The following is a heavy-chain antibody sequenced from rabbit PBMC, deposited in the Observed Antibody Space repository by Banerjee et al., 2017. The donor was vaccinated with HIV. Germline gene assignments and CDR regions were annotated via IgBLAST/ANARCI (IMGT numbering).Heavy chain of an antibody. CDR1: GIDFSSYG. CDR2: INTGSGNT. J-gene: IGHJ4*01. V-gene: IGHV1S45*01. D-gene: IGHD7-1*01. Sequence: QEQLVESGGGLVTLGGSLKLSCKASGIDFSSYGISWVRQAPGKGLEWIACINTGSGNTVYATWAKGRFTISKTSWTTVTLQMTSLTASDTATYFCARDLTGVTGWNFNLWGPGTLVTVS. CDR3: ARDLTGVTGWNFNL.